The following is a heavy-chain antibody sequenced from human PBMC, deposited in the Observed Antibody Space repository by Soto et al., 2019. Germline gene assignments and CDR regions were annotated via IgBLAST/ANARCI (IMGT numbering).Heavy chain of an antibody. V-gene: IGHV3-48*02. J-gene: IGHJ4*02. D-gene: IGHD6-6*01. CDR1: GFTFSSYS. CDR3: ARDRATGLTVLDY. Sequence: EVQLVESGGGLVQPGGSLRLSCAASGFTFSSYSMNWVRQAPGKGLEWVSCISSSTRYYADSVKGRFTISRDNAKNSPYQQRNSLRDEDTAGYYCARDRATGLTVLDYWGQGTLVTVAS. CDR2: ISSSTR.